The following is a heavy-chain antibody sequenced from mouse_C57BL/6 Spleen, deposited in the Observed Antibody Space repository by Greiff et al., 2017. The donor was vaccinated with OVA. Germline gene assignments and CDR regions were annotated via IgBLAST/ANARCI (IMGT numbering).Heavy chain of an antibody. J-gene: IGHJ4*01. V-gene: IGHV5-4*01. CDR1: GFTFSSYA. CDR3: AREDGYYEGNAMDY. D-gene: IGHD2-3*01. CDR2: ISDGGSYT. Sequence: EVKLVESGGGLVKPGGSLKLSCAASGFTFSSYAMSWVRQTPEKRLEWVATISDGGSYTYYPDNVKGRFTISRDNAKNNLYLQMSQLKSEDTAMYYCAREDGYYEGNAMDYWGQGTSVTVSS.